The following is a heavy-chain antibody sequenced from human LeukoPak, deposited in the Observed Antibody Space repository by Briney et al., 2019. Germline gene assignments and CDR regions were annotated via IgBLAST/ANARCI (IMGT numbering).Heavy chain of an antibody. J-gene: IGHJ6*03. Sequence: GGSLRLSCAASGFTFSSYSMNWVRQAPGKGLEWVSYISSSSSTIYYADSVKGRFTISRDNAKNSLYLQMNSLRAEDTAVYYCALQTAYYYYYMDVWGKGTTVTVSS. CDR1: GFTFSSYS. V-gene: IGHV3-48*01. CDR2: ISSSSSTI. CDR3: ALQTAYYYYYMDV.